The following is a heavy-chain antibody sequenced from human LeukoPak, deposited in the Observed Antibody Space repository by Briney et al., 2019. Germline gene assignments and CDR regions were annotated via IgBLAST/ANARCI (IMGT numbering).Heavy chain of an antibody. CDR3: ARDRGGSGYYNWFDP. V-gene: IGHV4-59*01. Sequence: SETLSLTCTVSGGSISSYYWSWIRQPPGKGLEWIGYIYYSGSTNYNPSLKSRVTISVDTSKNQFSLKLSSMTAADTAVYYCARDRGGSGYYNWFDPWGQGTLVTVSS. CDR1: GGSISSYY. CDR2: IYYSGST. D-gene: IGHD5-12*01. J-gene: IGHJ5*02.